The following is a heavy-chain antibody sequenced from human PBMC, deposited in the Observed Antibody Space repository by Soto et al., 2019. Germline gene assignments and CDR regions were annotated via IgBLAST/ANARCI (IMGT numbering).Heavy chain of an antibody. Sequence: QVQLQESGPGLVKPSETLSLTCTVSGGSIISGYWSWIRQPPGKGLEWLGYISYSGNTNYNPSLKSRVTMSVDTPKNQFSLRLSSVTTADTAVYYCAGLRGYAGSPIDYWGQGTLVTVSS. CDR2: ISYSGNT. J-gene: IGHJ4*02. V-gene: IGHV4-59*01. D-gene: IGHD2-15*01. CDR3: AGLRGYAGSPIDY. CDR1: GGSIISGY.